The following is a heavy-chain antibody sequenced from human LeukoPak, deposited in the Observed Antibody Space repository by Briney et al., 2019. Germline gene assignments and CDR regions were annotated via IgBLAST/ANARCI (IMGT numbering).Heavy chain of an antibody. CDR3: ATDIVVVPAALVDY. Sequence: PGGSLRISCAASGFTFSSYSMNWVRQAPGKGLEWVSSISSSSSYIYYADSVKGRFTISRDNAKNSLYLQMNSLRAEDTAVYYCATDIVVVPAALVDYWGQGTLVTVSS. CDR1: GFTFSSYS. D-gene: IGHD2-2*01. V-gene: IGHV3-21*01. J-gene: IGHJ4*02. CDR2: ISSSSSYI.